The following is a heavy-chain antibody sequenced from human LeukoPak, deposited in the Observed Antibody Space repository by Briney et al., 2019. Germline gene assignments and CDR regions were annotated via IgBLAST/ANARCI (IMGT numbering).Heavy chain of an antibody. D-gene: IGHD3-22*01. V-gene: IGHV3-11*04. Sequence: PGGSLRLSCAASGFTFSDYYMSWIRQAPGKGLEWVSYISSSGSTIYYADSVKGRFTISRDNAKNSLYLQMNSLRAEDTAVYYCARDTYYYDSSGYYPPGTLDYWGQGTLVTVS. CDR2: ISSSGSTI. CDR3: ARDTYYYDSSGYYPPGTLDY. J-gene: IGHJ4*02. CDR1: GFTFSDYY.